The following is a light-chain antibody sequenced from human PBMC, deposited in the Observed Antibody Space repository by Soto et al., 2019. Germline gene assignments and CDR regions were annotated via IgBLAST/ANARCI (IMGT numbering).Light chain of an antibody. CDR2: AAS. Sequence: DIQMTQSPSSLSASVGDRVTITCRASENIDSYLNWYQQKPGKAPNLLIYAASTLQSGVPSRFSGRGSGTDFSLTIRSLQPEDFATYYCQQTYNSLPITFGQGTRLEIK. J-gene: IGKJ5*01. CDR3: QQTYNSLPIT. V-gene: IGKV1-39*01. CDR1: ENIDSY.